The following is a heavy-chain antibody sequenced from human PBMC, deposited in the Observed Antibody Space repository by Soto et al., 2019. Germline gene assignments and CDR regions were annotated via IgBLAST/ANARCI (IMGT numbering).Heavy chain of an antibody. J-gene: IGHJ6*02. Sequence: QPGGSLRLSCAPSALTFSSYSMNWVRQAPGKGLEWVSYISRSSSTIYYADSVKGRFTISRDTAKNSLYLQMNSLRDEDTAVYYCARFVLRSSGPTIDYGMDVWGQGTTVTVAS. CDR3: ARFVLRSSGPTIDYGMDV. CDR2: ISRSSSTI. CDR1: ALTFSSYS. D-gene: IGHD3-22*01. V-gene: IGHV3-48*02.